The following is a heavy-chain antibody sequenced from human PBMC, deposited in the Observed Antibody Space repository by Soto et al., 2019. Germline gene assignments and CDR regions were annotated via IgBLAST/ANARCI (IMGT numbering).Heavy chain of an antibody. D-gene: IGHD3-9*01. CDR2: ISYDGNTQ. J-gene: IGHJ4*02. CDR3: AKETNAYEINF. CDR1: GFIFSGYA. V-gene: IGHV3-30-3*01. Sequence: QVQLVESGGGVVPPGGSLRLSCAASGFIFSGYAMHWVRQAPGKGLEWVAVISYDGNTQYYADSVKGRFTVSRDNSNNILDVEMNNLRDEDTAMYYCAKETNAYEINFWGQGTLVTVSP.